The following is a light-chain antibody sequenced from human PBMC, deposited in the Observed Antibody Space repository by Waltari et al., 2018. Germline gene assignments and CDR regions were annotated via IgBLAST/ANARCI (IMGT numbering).Light chain of an antibody. CDR1: SSDVGGYNY. CDR3: CSYAGSYASL. J-gene: IGLJ2*01. V-gene: IGLV2-11*01. Sequence: QSALTQPRSVSGSPGQSVTISCTGTSSDVGGYNYVSWYQQHPGKAPKLMIYDVSKRPSLVPDRFSCSKSGNTASLTISGLQAEDEADYYCCSYAGSYASLFGGGTKLTVL. CDR2: DVS.